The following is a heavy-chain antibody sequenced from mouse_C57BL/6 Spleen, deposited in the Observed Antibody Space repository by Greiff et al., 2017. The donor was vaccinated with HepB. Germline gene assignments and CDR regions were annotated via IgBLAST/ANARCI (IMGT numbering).Heavy chain of an antibody. Sequence: DVKLVESGPGLVKPSQSLSLTCSVTGYSITSGYYWNWIRQFPGNKLEWMGYISYDGSNNYNPSLKNRISITRDTSKNQFFLKLNSVTTEDTATYYCAREGSTVGFDYWGQGTTLTVSS. CDR3: AREGSTVGFDY. CDR2: ISYDGSN. D-gene: IGHD1-1*01. J-gene: IGHJ2*01. CDR1: GYSITSGYY. V-gene: IGHV3-6*01.